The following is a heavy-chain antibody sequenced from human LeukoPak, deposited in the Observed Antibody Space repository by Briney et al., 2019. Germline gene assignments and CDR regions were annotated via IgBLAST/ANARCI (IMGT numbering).Heavy chain of an antibody. CDR3: ARSYYYDSSGYPFGY. CDR2: IWYDGSNK. J-gene: IGHJ4*02. CDR1: GFTFSSYG. Sequence: GRSLRLSCAASGFTFSSYGMHWVRQAPGKGLEWVAVIWYDGSNKYYADSVKGRFTISRDNSKNTLYLQMNSLRAEDTAVYYCARSYYYDSSGYPFGYWGQGTLVTVSS. D-gene: IGHD3-22*01. V-gene: IGHV3-33*01.